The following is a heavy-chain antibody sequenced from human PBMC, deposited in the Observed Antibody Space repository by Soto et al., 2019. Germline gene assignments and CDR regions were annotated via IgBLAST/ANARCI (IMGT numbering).Heavy chain of an antibody. V-gene: IGHV1-69*13. CDR3: ASEFEYYGSGRRDYYYGMDV. Sequence: VASVKVSCKASGGTFSSYAISWVRQAPGQGLEWMGGIIPIFGTANYAQKFQGRVTITADESTSTAYMELSSLRSEDTAVYYCASEFEYYGSGRRDYYYGMDVWGQGTTVTVSS. D-gene: IGHD3-10*01. J-gene: IGHJ6*02. CDR2: IIPIFGTA. CDR1: GGTFSSYA.